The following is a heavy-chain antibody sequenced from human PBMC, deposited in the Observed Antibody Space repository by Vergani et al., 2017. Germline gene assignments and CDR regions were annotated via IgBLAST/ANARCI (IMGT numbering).Heavy chain of an antibody. CDR1: GFTFSSYS. D-gene: IGHD2-2*02. Sequence: QVRLVESGGGVVQPGRSLRLSCAASGFTFSSYSMHWVRQAPGKGLEWVAVIWYDGSNKYYADSVKGRFTISRDNSKNTLYLQMNSLRAEDTAVYYCARDTYCSSTSCYNTYLDYWGQGTLVTVSS. V-gene: IGHV3-33*01. CDR2: IWYDGSNK. CDR3: ARDTYCSSTSCYNTYLDY. J-gene: IGHJ4*02.